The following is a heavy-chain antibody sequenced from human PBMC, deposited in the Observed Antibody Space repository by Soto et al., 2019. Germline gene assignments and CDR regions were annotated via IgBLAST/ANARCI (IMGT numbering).Heavy chain of an antibody. CDR2: IYYSGST. D-gene: IGHD3-3*01. CDR1: GGSISSGGYY. Sequence: SETLSLTCTVSGGSISSGGYYWSWIRQHPGKGLEWIGYIYYSGSTYYNPSLKSRVTISVDTSKNQFSLKLSSVTAADTAVYYCARDQSDFWSGYYSPYYYGMAVWGQGTTVTVSS. CDR3: ARDQSDFWSGYYSPYYYGMAV. V-gene: IGHV4-31*03. J-gene: IGHJ6*02.